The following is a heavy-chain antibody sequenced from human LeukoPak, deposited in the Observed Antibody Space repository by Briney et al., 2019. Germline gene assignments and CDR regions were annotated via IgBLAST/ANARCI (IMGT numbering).Heavy chain of an antibody. D-gene: IGHD3-22*01. CDR3: ARGRRLKNYYDSSGYCDY. V-gene: IGHV1-3*03. CDR1: GYTFTNYA. Sequence: ASVKVSCKASGYTFTNYAMHWVRQAPGQRLEWMGWISIGSGNTKYSQEFQGRVTITRNTSISTAYMELSSLRSEDTAVYYCARGRRLKNYYDSSGYCDYWGQGTLVTVSS. J-gene: IGHJ4*02. CDR2: ISIGSGNT.